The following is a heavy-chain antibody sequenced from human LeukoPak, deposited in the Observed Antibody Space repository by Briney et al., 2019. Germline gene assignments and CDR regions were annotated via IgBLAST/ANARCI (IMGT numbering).Heavy chain of an antibody. CDR1: GFTFSDYY. CDR3: ARDRLRDGYKSPDY. CDR2: ISSSGSTI. J-gene: IGHJ4*02. D-gene: IGHD5-24*01. Sequence: GESLRLSCAASGFTFSDYYMSWIRQAPGKGLEWVSYISSSGSTIYYADSVKGRFTISRDNAKNSLYLQMNSLRAEDTAVYYCARDRLRDGYKSPDYWGQGTLVTVSS. V-gene: IGHV3-11*01.